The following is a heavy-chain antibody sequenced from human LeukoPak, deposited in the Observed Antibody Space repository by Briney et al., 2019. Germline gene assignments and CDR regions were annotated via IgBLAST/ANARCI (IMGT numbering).Heavy chain of an antibody. V-gene: IGHV3-74*01. Sequence: GGSLRLSCAASGFTFSNYWMHWVRQAPGKGLVWVSRINGDGRSTTYADSVKGRFTISRDNAENTLYLQMNSLRADDTAVYYCARDFMYNTNCVGCWDQGTLVTVSS. CDR3: ARDFMYNTNCVGC. CDR1: GFTFSNYW. CDR2: INGDGRST. D-gene: IGHD2-2*01. J-gene: IGHJ4*02.